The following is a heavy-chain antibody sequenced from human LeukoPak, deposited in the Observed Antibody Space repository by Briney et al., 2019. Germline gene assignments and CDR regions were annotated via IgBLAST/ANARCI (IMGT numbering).Heavy chain of an antibody. CDR2: ISGSGGGT. CDR1: GVTFSSYV. J-gene: IGHJ3*02. CDR3: VQEGPRGLAFDI. V-gene: IGHV3-23*01. Sequence: GGSLRLSCAASGVTFSSYVMSWVRQAPGKGPEWVSGISGSGGGTSYADSVKGPFSISRDNSNNTLYLQMNSRRAEDTAVYYCVQEGPRGLAFDIWGQGTRVTVSS.